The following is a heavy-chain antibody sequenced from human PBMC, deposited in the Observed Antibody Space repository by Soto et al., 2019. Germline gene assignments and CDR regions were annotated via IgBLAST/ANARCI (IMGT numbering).Heavy chain of an antibody. CDR2: ISAYNGNT. D-gene: IGHD3-22*01. V-gene: IGHV1-18*01. CDR1: GYTFTSYG. J-gene: IGHJ4*02. Sequence: ASVKVSCKASGYTFTSYGISWVRQAPGQGLEWMGWISAYNGNTNYAQKLQGRVTMTTDTSTSTAYMELRSLRSDDTAVYYCARVSRIGSPYYYDSSGSVPDYWGQGTLVTVSS. CDR3: ARVSRIGSPYYYDSSGSVPDY.